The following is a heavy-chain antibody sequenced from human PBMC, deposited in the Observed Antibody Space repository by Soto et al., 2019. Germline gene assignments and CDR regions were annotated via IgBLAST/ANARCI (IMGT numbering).Heavy chain of an antibody. CDR3: ARGYCSSTSCYRISFDP. CDR2: IYPGDSDT. Sequence: PGESLKISCKGSGYSFTSYWIGWVRQMPGRGLEWMGIIYPGDSDTRYSPSFQGQVTISADRSISTAYLQWSTLKASDTAMYYCARGYCSSTSCYRISFDPWGQGTLVTVSS. CDR1: GYSFTSYW. D-gene: IGHD2-2*02. J-gene: IGHJ5*02. V-gene: IGHV5-51*01.